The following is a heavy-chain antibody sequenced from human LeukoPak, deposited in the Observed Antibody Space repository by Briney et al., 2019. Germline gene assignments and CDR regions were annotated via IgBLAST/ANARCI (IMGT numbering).Heavy chain of an antibody. D-gene: IGHD3-10*01. CDR1: GFTFSSHA. V-gene: IGHV3-23*01. J-gene: IGHJ4*02. CDR3: ARYGSGSYSPWDY. Sequence: PGESLRLSCAASGFTFSSHAMSWVRQAPGKGLEWVSATRSSDAGTYYAGSVRGRFTISRDNAKNSLYLQMNSLRAEDTAVYYCARYGSGSYSPWDYWGQGTLVTVSS. CDR2: TRSSDAGT.